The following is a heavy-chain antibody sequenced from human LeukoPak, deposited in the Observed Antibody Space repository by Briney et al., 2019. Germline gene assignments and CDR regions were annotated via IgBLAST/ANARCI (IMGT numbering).Heavy chain of an antibody. D-gene: IGHD3-9*01. J-gene: IGHJ6*03. Sequence: SETLSLTCTVSGGSISSSSYYWGWIRQPPGKGLEWIGSIYYSGSTYYNPSLKSRVTISVDTSKNQFSLKLSSVTAADTAVYYCARQLYDILTGYLDYSYYMDVWGKGTTVTVSS. CDR2: IYYSGST. V-gene: IGHV4-39*01. CDR3: ARQLYDILTGYLDYSYYMDV. CDR1: GGSISSSSYY.